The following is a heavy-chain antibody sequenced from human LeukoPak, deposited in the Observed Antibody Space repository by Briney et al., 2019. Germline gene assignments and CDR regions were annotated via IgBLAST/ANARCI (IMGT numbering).Heavy chain of an antibody. CDR1: GFTFDDYT. CDR3: ATGARYSYKSWYYFDY. J-gene: IGHJ4*02. V-gene: IGHV3-43*01. Sequence: GGSLRLSCAASGFTFDDYTMHWVRQDPGKCLEWVSLISWDGGSTYYADSVKGRFTISRDNSKNSLYLQMNSLRTEDTALYYCATGARYSYKSWYYFDYWGQGTLITVSS. CDR2: ISWDGGST. D-gene: IGHD5-18*01.